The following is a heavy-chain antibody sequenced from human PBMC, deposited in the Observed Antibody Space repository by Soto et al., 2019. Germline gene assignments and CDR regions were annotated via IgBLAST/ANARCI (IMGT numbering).Heavy chain of an antibody. Sequence: HPGGSLRLSCAASGFTFDDYAMHWVRQAPGKGLEWVSGISWNSGSIGYADSVKGRFTISRDNAKNSLYLQMNSLRAEDTALYYCAKDRRAMRIGWFLPDYWGQGTLVTVSS. CDR1: GFTFDDYA. CDR3: AKDRRAMRIGWFLPDY. D-gene: IGHD6-19*01. V-gene: IGHV3-9*01. J-gene: IGHJ4*02. CDR2: ISWNSGSI.